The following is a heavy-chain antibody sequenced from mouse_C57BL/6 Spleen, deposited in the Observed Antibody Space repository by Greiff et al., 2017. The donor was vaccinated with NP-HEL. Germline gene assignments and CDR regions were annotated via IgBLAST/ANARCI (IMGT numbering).Heavy chain of an antibody. CDR3: ARSMHYGSKKAWFAY. Sequence: QVQLKQPGAELVRPGSSVKLSCKASGYTFTSYWMHWVKQRPIQGLEWIGNIDPSDSETHYNQKFKDKATLTVDKSSSTAYMQLSSLTSEDSAVYYCARSMHYGSKKAWFAYWGQGTLVTVSA. CDR1: GYTFTSYW. D-gene: IGHD1-1*01. V-gene: IGHV1-52*01. J-gene: IGHJ3*01. CDR2: IDPSDSET.